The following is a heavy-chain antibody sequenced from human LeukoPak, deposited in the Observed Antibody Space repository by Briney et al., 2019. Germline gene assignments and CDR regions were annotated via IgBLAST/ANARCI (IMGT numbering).Heavy chain of an antibody. Sequence: ASVKVSCKASGYTFTGYYMHWVRQAPGQGLEWMGWINPNSGGTNYAQKFQGRVTMTRDTSISTAYMELSRLRSDDTAVYYCARAVYGGNSRYGMDVWGQGTTVTVSS. CDR3: ARAVYGGNSRYGMDV. J-gene: IGHJ6*02. CDR2: INPNSGGT. CDR1: GYTFTGYY. D-gene: IGHD4-23*01. V-gene: IGHV1-2*02.